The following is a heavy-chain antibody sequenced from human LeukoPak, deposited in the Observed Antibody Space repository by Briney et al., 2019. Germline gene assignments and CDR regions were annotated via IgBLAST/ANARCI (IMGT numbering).Heavy chain of an antibody. CDR3: ARDGQSGGSGSYPYFDY. Sequence: GGSLRLSCAASGFTFSNYWMSWVRQAPGKGLEWVANIKQDGTEKWYVDSVKGRFTISRDNAKNSLYLQVNSLRAEDTAIYYCARDGQSGGSGSYPYFDYWGREPWSPSPQ. CDR1: GFTFSNYW. CDR2: IKQDGTEK. D-gene: IGHD3-10*01. J-gene: IGHJ4*02. V-gene: IGHV3-7*03.